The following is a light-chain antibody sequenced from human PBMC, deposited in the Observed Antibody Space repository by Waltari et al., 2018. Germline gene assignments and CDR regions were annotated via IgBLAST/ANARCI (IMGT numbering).Light chain of an antibody. V-gene: IGLV4-69*01. CDR1: RGHSGNV. CDR2: VNSDGSH. J-gene: IGLJ3*02. CDR3: QTGGHGTWV. Sequence: QLVLTQSPSASASLRASVKLTCTLSRGHSGNVIAWHQQQPEKAPQDLIKVNSDGSHSKGDEIPDRFSGSSSGAERYLTIANVQSEDEADYYCQTGGHGTWVFGGGTKLTVL.